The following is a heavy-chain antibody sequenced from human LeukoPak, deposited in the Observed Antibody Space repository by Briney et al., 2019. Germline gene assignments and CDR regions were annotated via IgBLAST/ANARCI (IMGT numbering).Heavy chain of an antibody. Sequence: SETLSLTCAVYGGSFSGYYWSWIRHPPGKGLEWIGEINHSGSTNYNPSLKSRVTISVDTSKNQFSLKLSSVTAADTAVYYCAGGGYSSSVDYWGQGTLVTVSS. J-gene: IGHJ4*02. CDR2: INHSGST. CDR3: AGGGYSSSVDY. CDR1: GGSFSGYY. D-gene: IGHD6-6*01. V-gene: IGHV4-34*01.